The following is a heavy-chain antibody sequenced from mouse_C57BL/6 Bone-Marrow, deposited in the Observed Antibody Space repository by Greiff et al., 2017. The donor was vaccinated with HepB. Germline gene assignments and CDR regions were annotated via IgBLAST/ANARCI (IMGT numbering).Heavy chain of an antibody. Sequence: EVMLVESGGGLVQPGGSMKLSCVASGFTFSNYWMNWVRQSPEKGLEWVAQIRLKSDNYATHYAESVKGRFTISRDDSKSSVYLQMNNLRAEDTGIYYCTGRGWLLFFDYWGQGTTLTVSS. J-gene: IGHJ2*01. V-gene: IGHV6-3*01. CDR2: IRLKSDNYAT. CDR3: TGRGWLLFFDY. CDR1: GFTFSNYW. D-gene: IGHD2-3*01.